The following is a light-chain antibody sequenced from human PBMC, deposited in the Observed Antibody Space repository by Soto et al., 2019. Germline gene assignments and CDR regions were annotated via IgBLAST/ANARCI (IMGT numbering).Light chain of an antibody. CDR2: DVS. Sequence: QSALTQPASVSGSPGQSITISCTGTSSDVGGYNYDSWYQQHPGKAPKLMIYDVSNRPSGVSNRFSGSKSGNTASLTISGLQAEDEADYYCSSYTISSTSVFGTGTKLTVL. J-gene: IGLJ1*01. CDR3: SSYTISSTSV. V-gene: IGLV2-14*01. CDR1: SSDVGGYNY.